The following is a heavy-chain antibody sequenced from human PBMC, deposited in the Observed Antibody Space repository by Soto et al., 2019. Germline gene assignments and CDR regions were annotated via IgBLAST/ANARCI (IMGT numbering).Heavy chain of an antibody. V-gene: IGHV5-51*01. Sequence: PGESMKISCKGSGYSFTSYWIGWVRQMPGKGLEWMGIIYPGDSDTGYSPSFQGQVTISADKSISTAYLQWSSLKASDTAMYYCARADYGDSYYYYYGMDVWGQGTTVTVSS. D-gene: IGHD4-17*01. CDR3: ARADYGDSYYYYYGMDV. J-gene: IGHJ6*02. CDR1: GYSFTSYW. CDR2: IYPGDSDT.